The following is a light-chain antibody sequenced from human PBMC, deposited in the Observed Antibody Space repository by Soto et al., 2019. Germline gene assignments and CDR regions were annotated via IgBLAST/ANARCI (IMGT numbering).Light chain of an antibody. J-gene: IGKJ1*01. CDR3: QQYNPWPRT. CDR2: GAS. Sequence: IVMTQSPATLSVSPGERATLSCRASQSVSSNLAWYQQKPGQAPRLLIFGASTRATGIPARFSGSGSGTDFTLTTNSLQSEDFALYYCQQYNPWPRTFGQGTTVEIK. CDR1: QSVSSN. V-gene: IGKV3-15*01.